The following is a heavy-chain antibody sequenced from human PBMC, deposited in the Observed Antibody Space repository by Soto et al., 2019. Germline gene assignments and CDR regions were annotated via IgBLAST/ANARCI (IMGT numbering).Heavy chain of an antibody. CDR1: GGSLSGYY. V-gene: IGHV4-34*01. Sequence: QVQLQQWGAGLLKPSETLSLNCAVNGGSLSGYYWSWIRKPPGKGLEWIGEIKDGGSTNYSPSLRGRANISSDTSNNQFSLRLNSVTAADTGVYYCARGQEGVVATHWDQGALVTVSS. J-gene: IGHJ4*02. CDR2: IKDGGST. CDR3: ARGQEGVVATH. D-gene: IGHD5-12*01.